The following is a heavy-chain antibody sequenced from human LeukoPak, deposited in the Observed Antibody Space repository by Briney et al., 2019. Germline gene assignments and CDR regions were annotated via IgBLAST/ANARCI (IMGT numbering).Heavy chain of an antibody. V-gene: IGHV4-4*07. D-gene: IGHD3-22*01. CDR2: LRASEST. J-gene: IGHJ3*01. CDR3: ASLSSGAAFDV. CDR1: GAHISNYY. Sequence: PSETLSLTCTVSGAHISNYYWTWVRQSAAQGLEWIGRLRASESTIYNPSLKSRVTMSIDTSKDQLSLTLTSVTAADSAVYYCASLSSGAAFDVWGQGTVVTVSS.